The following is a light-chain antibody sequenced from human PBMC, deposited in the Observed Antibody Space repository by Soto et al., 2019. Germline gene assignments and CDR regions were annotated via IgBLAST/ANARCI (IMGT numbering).Light chain of an antibody. CDR2: EVS. Sequence: QSVLTQPASMSGAPGQSITISCTGTRTDAGGYNYVSWYQQHPAKVPKLWIYEVSNLPSGVSNRFSGSKSGSTASLTISGLQPEDEGDYYCSSYTRSNTWVFGGGTKLTVL. V-gene: IGLV2-14*01. CDR3: SSYTRSNTWV. J-gene: IGLJ3*02. CDR1: RTDAGGYNY.